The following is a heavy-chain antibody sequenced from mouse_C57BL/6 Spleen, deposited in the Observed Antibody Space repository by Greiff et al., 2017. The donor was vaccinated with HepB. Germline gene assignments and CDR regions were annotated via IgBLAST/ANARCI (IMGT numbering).Heavy chain of an antibody. CDR1: GFTFSDYG. CDR3: ARFNWALDY. Sequence: EVKLKESGGGLVKPGGSLKLSCAASGFTFSDYGMHWVCQAPEKGLEWVAYISSGSSTIYYADTVKGRFTISRDNAKNTLFLQMTSLRSEDTAMYYCARFNWALDYWGQGTTLTVAS. D-gene: IGHD4-1*01. J-gene: IGHJ2*01. V-gene: IGHV5-17*01. CDR2: ISSGSSTI.